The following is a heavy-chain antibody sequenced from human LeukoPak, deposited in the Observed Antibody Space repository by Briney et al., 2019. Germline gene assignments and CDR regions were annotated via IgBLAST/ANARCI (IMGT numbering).Heavy chain of an antibody. D-gene: IGHD4-17*01. CDR3: VRDRRDDYGDYRGADY. Sequence: SETLSLTCTVSGGSISSYYWSWIRQPPWKGLEWIAYIYYTGTTNYNPSLKSRVTISVDTSKNQFSLKLTSVTAADTAVYYCVRDRRDDYGDYRGADYWGQGTLVTVSS. CDR2: IYYTGTT. CDR1: GGSISSYY. V-gene: IGHV4-59*01. J-gene: IGHJ4*02.